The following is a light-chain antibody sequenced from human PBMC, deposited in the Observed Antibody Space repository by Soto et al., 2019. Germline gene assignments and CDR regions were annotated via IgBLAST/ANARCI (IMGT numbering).Light chain of an antibody. CDR2: GAS. J-gene: IGKJ1*01. CDR3: HQFGYSPRP. V-gene: IGKV3-20*01. Sequence: EIVLTQSPSTLSVSPWERATLFCRASQSVSSSYLAWYQQKPGQAPRLLIYGASSRATGIPDRFSGSGSGTDFPLAIRSLEPEDFAVYYCHQFGYSPRPFGQGPKVDI. CDR1: QSVSSSY.